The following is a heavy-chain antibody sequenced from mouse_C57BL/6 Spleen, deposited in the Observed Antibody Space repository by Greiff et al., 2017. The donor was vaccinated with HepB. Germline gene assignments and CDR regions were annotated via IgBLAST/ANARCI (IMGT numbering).Heavy chain of an antibody. Sequence: EVQGVESGGGLVKPGGSLKLSCAASGFTFSDYGMHWVRQAPEKGLEWVAYISSGSSTIYYADTVKGRCTISRDNAKNTLFLQMTSLRSEDTAMYYWARKGAYYYGSSYEDYAMDYWGQGTSVTVSS. J-gene: IGHJ4*01. D-gene: IGHD1-1*01. V-gene: IGHV5-17*01. CDR1: GFTFSDYG. CDR3: ARKGAYYYGSSYEDYAMDY. CDR2: ISSGSSTI.